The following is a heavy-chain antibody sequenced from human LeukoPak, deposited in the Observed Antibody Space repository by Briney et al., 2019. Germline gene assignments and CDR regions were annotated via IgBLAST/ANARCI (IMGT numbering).Heavy chain of an antibody. CDR3: ARDQASAAVGTVYYYHGMDV. V-gene: IGHV1-2*04. CDR1: GYTFTSYY. Sequence: ASVKVSCKASGYTFTSYYMHWVRQAPGQGLEWMGWLNPNSGGTNYAQKFQGWVTMTRDTSISTAYVELNRLRSDDTAVYYCARDQASAAVGTVYYYHGMDVWGQGTTVTVSS. J-gene: IGHJ6*02. CDR2: LNPNSGGT. D-gene: IGHD6-13*01.